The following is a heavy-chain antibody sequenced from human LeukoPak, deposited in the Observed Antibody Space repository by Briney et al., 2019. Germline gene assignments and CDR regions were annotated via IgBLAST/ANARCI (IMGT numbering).Heavy chain of an antibody. Sequence: GGSLRLSCAASGFTFSSYEMNWVRQAPGKGLEWVSYISSSGSTIYYADSVKGRFTISRDNAKNSLYLQMNSLRAEDTAVYYCARARGTGPYFDYWGQGTLVTVSS. CDR1: GFTFSSYE. J-gene: IGHJ4*02. D-gene: IGHD5-24*01. V-gene: IGHV3-48*03. CDR3: ARARGTGPYFDY. CDR2: ISSSGSTI.